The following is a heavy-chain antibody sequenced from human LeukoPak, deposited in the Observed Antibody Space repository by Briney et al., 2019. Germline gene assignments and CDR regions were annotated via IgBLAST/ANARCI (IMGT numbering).Heavy chain of an antibody. J-gene: IGHJ4*02. V-gene: IGHV5-51*01. CDR2: IYPGDSDT. Sequence: GGSLKISCKGSGCSFTSYWIGWVRQMPGKGLEWMGIIYPGDSDTRYSPSFQGQVTISADKSITTAYLQWSSLKASDAAMYYCARPSPLPGSYWFDYWGQGTLVTVSS. CDR1: GCSFTSYW. CDR3: ARPSPLPGSYWFDY. D-gene: IGHD1-26*01.